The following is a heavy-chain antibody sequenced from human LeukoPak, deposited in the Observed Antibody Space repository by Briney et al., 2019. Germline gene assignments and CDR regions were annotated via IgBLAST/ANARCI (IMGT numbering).Heavy chain of an antibody. CDR3: ARKSAAPDTYYFDF. D-gene: IGHD6-13*01. J-gene: IGHJ4*02. Sequence: PSETLSLTCTVSGGSISTYYWSWIRQPPGKGLEWIGYVYSSATTNYNPSLKSRVTISVDMSKNQFSLKLRSVTAADTAVYYCARKSAAPDTYYFDFWGQGTLVTVSS. CDR1: GGSISTYY. V-gene: IGHV4-59*01. CDR2: VYSSATT.